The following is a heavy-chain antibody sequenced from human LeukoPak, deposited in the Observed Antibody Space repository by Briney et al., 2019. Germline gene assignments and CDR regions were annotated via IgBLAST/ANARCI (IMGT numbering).Heavy chain of an antibody. D-gene: IGHD5-12*01. CDR2: IYYSGST. V-gene: IGHV4-39*07. CDR3: ARLVDIVATSIDY. J-gene: IGHJ4*02. Sequence: ASETLSLTCTVSGGSISSSSYYWGWIRQPPGKGLEWIGSIYYSGSTNYNPSLKSRVTISVDTSKNQFSLKLSSVTAADTAVYYCARLVDIVATSIDYWGQGTLVTVSS. CDR1: GGSISSSSYY.